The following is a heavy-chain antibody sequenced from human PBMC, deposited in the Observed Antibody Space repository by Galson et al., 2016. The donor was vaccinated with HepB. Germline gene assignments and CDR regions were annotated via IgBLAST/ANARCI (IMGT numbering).Heavy chain of an antibody. D-gene: IGHD3-10*01. CDR2: VNPNSGNT. CDR3: PRDRSWPHWDFDL. CDR1: GYSFSTYD. J-gene: IGHJ2*01. V-gene: IGHV1-8*01. Sequence: SVKVSCKASGYSFSTYDIVWVRQAPGQGLEWMGWVNPNSGNTGYAQKFQGRVTMTRDASLSTAYMELTSLTSEDTAVYYCPRDRSWPHWDFDLWGRGTLGAVSS.